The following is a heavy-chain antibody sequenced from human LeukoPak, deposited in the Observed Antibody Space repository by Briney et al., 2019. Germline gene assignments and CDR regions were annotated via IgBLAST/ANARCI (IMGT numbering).Heavy chain of an antibody. Sequence: ASVKVSCKASGYPFNNYDINWVRQAPGQGLEWMGWINPNSGGTNYAQKFQGRVTMTRDTSISTAYMELSRLRSDDTAVYYCARGTATIFWYFDYWGQGTLVTVSS. J-gene: IGHJ4*02. CDR1: GYPFNNYD. D-gene: IGHD5-24*01. CDR3: ARGTATIFWYFDY. CDR2: INPNSGGT. V-gene: IGHV1-2*02.